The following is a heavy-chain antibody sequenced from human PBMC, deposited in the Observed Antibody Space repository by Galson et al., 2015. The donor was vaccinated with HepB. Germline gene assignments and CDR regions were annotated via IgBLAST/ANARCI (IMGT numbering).Heavy chain of an antibody. CDR1: GFTFSKFL. CDR3: ARDSLTYSSSWYTWYYYGMDV. J-gene: IGHJ6*02. CDR2: ISSSSSYI. V-gene: IGHV3-21*01. D-gene: IGHD6-13*01. Sequence: SLRLSCAASGFTFSKFLMNWVRQAPGKGLEWVSSISSSSSYIYYADSVKGRFTISRDNAKNSLYLQMNSLRAEDTAVYYCARDSLTYSSSWYTWYYYGMDVWGQGTTVTVSS.